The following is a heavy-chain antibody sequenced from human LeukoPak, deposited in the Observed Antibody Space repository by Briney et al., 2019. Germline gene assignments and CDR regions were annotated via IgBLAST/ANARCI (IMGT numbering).Heavy chain of an antibody. J-gene: IGHJ3*02. D-gene: IGHD1-20*01. CDR3: STDEYNWSFSSGFDN. V-gene: IGHV3-15*01. CDR2: IKNKIDGGTA. CDR1: GFTFKYAW. Sequence: GGSLRLSCTASGFTFKYAWMRWLRQAPGKGLERVGRIKNKIDGGTAEYAAPVKGRFTISRDDTKNTVYLQMNGLKTEDTAVYYCSTDEYNWSFSSGFDNCGQGTMVTVSS.